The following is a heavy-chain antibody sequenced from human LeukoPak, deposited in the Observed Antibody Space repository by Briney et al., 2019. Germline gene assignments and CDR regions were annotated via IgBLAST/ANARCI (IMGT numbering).Heavy chain of an antibody. V-gene: IGHV3-23*01. Sequence: GGSLRLSCEASGFTFSSYGMGWVRQAPGKGLEWVSVISGSGGRTDYADSVKGRFTISRDNSKNTLYLQMNSLRAEDTAVYYCARVHCSSTSCYGFQWFDYWGQGTLVTVSS. CDR1: GFTFSSYG. D-gene: IGHD2-2*01. CDR2: ISGSGGRT. J-gene: IGHJ4*02. CDR3: ARVHCSSTSCYGFQWFDY.